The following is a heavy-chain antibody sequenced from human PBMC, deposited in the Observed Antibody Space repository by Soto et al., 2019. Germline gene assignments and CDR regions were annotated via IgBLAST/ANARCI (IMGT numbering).Heavy chain of an antibody. D-gene: IGHD3-10*01. CDR2: ISSSSSTI. V-gene: IGHV3-48*01. CDR1: GFNFISYS. J-gene: IGHJ6*02. CDR3: AGDLIEAGNRGYYYYGMDV. Sequence: GGSLRLSSTASGFNFISYSMNWVRQAPGRGLEWVSYISSSSSTIYYADSVKGRFTISRDNSKNTLYLQMNSLRAEDTAVYYCAGDLIEAGNRGYYYYGMDVWGQGTTVTVSS.